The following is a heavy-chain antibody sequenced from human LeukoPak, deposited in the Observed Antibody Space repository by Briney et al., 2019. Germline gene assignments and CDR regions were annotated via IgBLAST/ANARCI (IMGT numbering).Heavy chain of an antibody. CDR2: INAGNGNT. CDR1: GYTFTSYD. Sequence: ASVKVSCKASGYTFTSYDINWVRQATGQGLEWMGWINAGNGNTKYSQKFQGRVTITRDTSASTAYMELSSLRSEDTAVYYCARGKRYSYGPDYFDYWGQGTLVTVSS. V-gene: IGHV1-3*01. CDR3: ARGKRYSYGPDYFDY. J-gene: IGHJ4*02. D-gene: IGHD5-18*01.